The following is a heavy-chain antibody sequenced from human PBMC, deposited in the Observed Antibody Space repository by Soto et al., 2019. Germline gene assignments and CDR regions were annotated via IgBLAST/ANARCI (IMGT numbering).Heavy chain of an antibody. CDR3: TRLETDY. Sequence: QVQLVQSGAEVKRPGASVKVFCKASGYTFTTHTMHWVRQAPGQGLEWMGWMNGGNGNTKYSQKFQGRVTFTRDTCASTAYMELSSLRSEDTAVYYCTRLETDYWGQGTLVTVSS. V-gene: IGHV1-3*01. J-gene: IGHJ4*02. CDR2: MNGGNGNT. CDR1: GYTFTTHT.